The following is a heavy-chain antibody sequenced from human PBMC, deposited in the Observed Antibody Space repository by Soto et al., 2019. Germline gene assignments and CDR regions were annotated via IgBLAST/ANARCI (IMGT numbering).Heavy chain of an antibody. CDR1: GFTFSDNL. Sequence: QVQLVQSGAELKKPGASVNISCTASGFTFSDNLINWVRQVPGQGLGWMGWLNPKTGKTSYSETSQARVTPSRHPSASIAYLELSGLENDDTPLSSCATDIQTAAPPAKAAFHVWGHRPMITVSS. V-gene: IGHV1-3*01. CDR3: ATDIQTAAPPAKAAFHV. J-gene: IGHJ3*01. CDR2: LNPKTGKT. D-gene: IGHD5-18*01.